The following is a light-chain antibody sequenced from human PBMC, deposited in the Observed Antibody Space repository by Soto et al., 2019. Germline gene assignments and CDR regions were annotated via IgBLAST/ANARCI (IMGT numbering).Light chain of an antibody. CDR1: QSVSSSY. CDR3: QQYASSPPT. Sequence: EIVLTQSPGTLSLSPGERATLSCRASQSVSSSYLAWYQQKPGQAPRLLISGTSSRATGIPDRFSGGGSGTDFTLTISRLEPEDFAVYFCQQYASSPPTFGGGTKVEIK. J-gene: IGKJ4*01. CDR2: GTS. V-gene: IGKV3-20*01.